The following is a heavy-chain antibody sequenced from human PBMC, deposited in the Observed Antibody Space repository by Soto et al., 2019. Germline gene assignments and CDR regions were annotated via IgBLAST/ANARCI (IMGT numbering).Heavy chain of an antibody. CDR2: IYYTGIT. Sequence: SETLSLTCTFSGDSTSTTTYYWGWLRQPPGQRLEWIGSIYYTGITYYSSSLKSRVTISVDTSKNQFSLNLSSVTAADTAVYYCARHVRECPFDPWGPGMLVTVSS. J-gene: IGHJ5*02. CDR1: GDSTSTTTYY. V-gene: IGHV4-39*01. CDR3: ARHVRECPFDP. D-gene: IGHD2-2*01.